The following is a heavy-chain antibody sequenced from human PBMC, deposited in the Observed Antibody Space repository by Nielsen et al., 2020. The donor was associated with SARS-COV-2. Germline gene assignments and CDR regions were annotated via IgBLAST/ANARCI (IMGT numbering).Heavy chain of an antibody. V-gene: IGHV4-59*01. Sequence: GSLRLSCTVSGGSISSYYWSWIRQPPGKGLEWIGYIYYSGSTNYNPSLKSRVTISVDTSKNQFSLKLSSVTAADTAVYYCARDRDTVRVRTNWNDYDYWGQGTLVTVSS. CDR3: ARDRDTVRVRTNWNDYDY. J-gene: IGHJ4*02. D-gene: IGHD1-20*01. CDR2: IYYSGST. CDR1: GGSISSYY.